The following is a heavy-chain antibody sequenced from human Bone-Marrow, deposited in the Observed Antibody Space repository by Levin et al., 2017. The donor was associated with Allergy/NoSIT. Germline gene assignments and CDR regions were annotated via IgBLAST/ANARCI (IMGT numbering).Heavy chain of an antibody. D-gene: IGHD3-10*01. CDR3: SMTDYGSGSSYDYYFDY. CDR2: LFKSGNP. CDR1: GGSISSHY. Sequence: SETLSLTCTVSGGSISSHYWSWIRQPPGKGLEWIGYLFKSGNPSYNPSLESRLTLSIDTSKNQFSLMLRSMTAADTAVYYCSMTDYGSGSSYDYYFDYWGQGTLVTVSS. J-gene: IGHJ4*02. V-gene: IGHV4-59*11.